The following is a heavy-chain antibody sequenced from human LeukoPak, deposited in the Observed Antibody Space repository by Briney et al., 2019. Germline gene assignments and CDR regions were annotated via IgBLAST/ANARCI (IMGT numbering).Heavy chain of an antibody. D-gene: IGHD3-22*01. CDR1: GYTFTGYY. Sequence: ASVKVSCKASGYTFTGYYMRWVRQAPGQGLEWMGWINPNSGGTNYAQKFQGRVTMTRDTSISTAYMELSRLRSDDTAVYYCARGGMITMIVVAYFDYWGQGTLVTVSS. V-gene: IGHV1-2*02. CDR2: INPNSGGT. J-gene: IGHJ4*02. CDR3: ARGGMITMIVVAYFDY.